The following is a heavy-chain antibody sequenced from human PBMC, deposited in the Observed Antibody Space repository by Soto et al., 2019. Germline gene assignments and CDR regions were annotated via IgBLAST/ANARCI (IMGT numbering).Heavy chain of an antibody. V-gene: IGHV4-39*01. D-gene: IGHD3-10*01. Sequence: PSETLSLTCTVSGGSISSSSYYWGWIRQPPGKGLEWIGSIYYSGSTYYNPSLKSRVTISVDTSKNQFSLKLSSVTAADTAVYYCARLEILLWFGELPPGAFDIWGQGTMVTVSS. CDR1: GGSISSSSYY. J-gene: IGHJ3*02. CDR2: IYYSGST. CDR3: ARLEILLWFGELPPGAFDI.